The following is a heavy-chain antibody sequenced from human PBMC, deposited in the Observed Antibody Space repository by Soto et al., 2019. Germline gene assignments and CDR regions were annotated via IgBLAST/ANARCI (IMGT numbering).Heavy chain of an antibody. Sequence: QVQLVQSGAEVKKPGSSVKVSCKASGGTFSSYAISWVRQAPGQGLEWMGGIIPIFGTANYAQKFQGRVTITADEXXSXAFXELSSLRSEDTAVYYCARARSEYYYDSSGYYGLVYWGQGTLVTVSS. CDR3: ARARSEYYYDSSGYYGLVY. D-gene: IGHD3-22*01. CDR2: IIPIFGTA. J-gene: IGHJ4*02. CDR1: GGTFSSYA. V-gene: IGHV1-69*12.